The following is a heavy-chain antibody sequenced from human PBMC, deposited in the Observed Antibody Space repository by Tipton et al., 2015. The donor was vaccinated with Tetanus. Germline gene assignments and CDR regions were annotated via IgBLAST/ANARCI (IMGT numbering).Heavy chain of an antibody. CDR1: GGSISSYY. V-gene: IGHV4-59*01. CDR2: IDYFGST. CDR3: ARTSGYMYSDC. Sequence: TLSLTCSVSGGSISSYYWTWIRQPPGRGLEWIGYIDYFGSTKYNPSLKSRVAMPVDTSKNQLSLRLNSVTSADTAVYYCARTSGYMYSDCWGQGTLVTVSS. J-gene: IGHJ4*02. D-gene: IGHD3-3*01.